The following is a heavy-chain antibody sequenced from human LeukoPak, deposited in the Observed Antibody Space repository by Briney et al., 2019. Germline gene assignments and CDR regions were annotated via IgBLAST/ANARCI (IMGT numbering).Heavy chain of an antibody. D-gene: IGHD4-23*01. V-gene: IGHV1-8*03. Sequence: ASVKVSCKASGYTFTSYDINWVRQATGQGLEWMGWMNPNSGNTGYAQKFQGRVTITRNTSISTAYMELSSLRSEDTAVYYCAKDPVGGHDAFDIWGQGSMVTVSS. CDR2: MNPNSGNT. CDR3: AKDPVGGHDAFDI. J-gene: IGHJ3*02. CDR1: GYTFTSYD.